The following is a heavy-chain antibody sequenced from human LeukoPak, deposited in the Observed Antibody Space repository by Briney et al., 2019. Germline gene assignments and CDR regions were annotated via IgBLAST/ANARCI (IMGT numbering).Heavy chain of an antibody. CDR3: AKDLSGYYGDDY. CDR2: ISGSGGST. D-gene: IGHD3-3*01. V-gene: IGHV3-23*01. CDR1: GYTFSSYA. J-gene: IGHJ4*02. Sequence: GASVKVSCKASGYTFSSYAMSRVRQAPGKGLEWVSAISGSGGSTYYADSVKGRFTISRDNSKNTLYLQMNSLRAEDTAVYYCAKDLSGYYGDDYWGQGTLVTVSS.